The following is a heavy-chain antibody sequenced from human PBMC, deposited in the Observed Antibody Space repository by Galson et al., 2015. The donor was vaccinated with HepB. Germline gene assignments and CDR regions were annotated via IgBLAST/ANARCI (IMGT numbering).Heavy chain of an antibody. Sequence: SVKVSCKASGYTFTSYAMHWVRQAPGQRLEWMGWINAGNGNTKYSQKFQGRVTITRDTSASTAYMELSGLRSEDTAVYYCARAPPKYYYDSSGDVTTYFDYWGQGTLVTVSS. D-gene: IGHD3-22*01. V-gene: IGHV1-3*01. J-gene: IGHJ4*02. CDR2: INAGNGNT. CDR3: ARAPPKYYYDSSGDVTTYFDY. CDR1: GYTFTSYA.